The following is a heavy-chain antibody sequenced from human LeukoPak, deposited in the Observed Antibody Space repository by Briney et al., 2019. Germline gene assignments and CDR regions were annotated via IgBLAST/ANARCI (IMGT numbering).Heavy chain of an antibody. Sequence: GGSLRLSCAASGFTFSSYAMHWVRQAPGKGLEWVSAISGSGGTTYYADSVKGRFTISRDNAKNSLYLQMNSLRAEDTAVYYCARDPITGTRKEGDYWGQGTLVTVSS. D-gene: IGHD1-7*01. CDR2: ISGSGGTT. J-gene: IGHJ4*02. V-gene: IGHV3-23*01. CDR1: GFTFSSYA. CDR3: ARDPITGTRKEGDY.